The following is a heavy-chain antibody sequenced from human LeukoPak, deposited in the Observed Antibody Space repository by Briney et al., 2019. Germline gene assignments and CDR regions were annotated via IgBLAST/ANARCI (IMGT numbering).Heavy chain of an antibody. D-gene: IGHD3-10*01. Sequence: PGGSLRLSCAASGFTFSSYGMHWVRQAPGKGLEWVAVISYDGSNKYYADSVKGRFTISRDNSKNTLYLQMNSLRAEDTAVYYCAKVLPGSGSYPGIDYWGQGTPVTVSS. CDR3: AKVLPGSGSYPGIDY. V-gene: IGHV3-30*18. CDR1: GFTFSSYG. CDR2: ISYDGSNK. J-gene: IGHJ4*02.